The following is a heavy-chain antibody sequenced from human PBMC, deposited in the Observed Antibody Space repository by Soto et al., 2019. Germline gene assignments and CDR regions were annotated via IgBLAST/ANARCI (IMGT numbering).Heavy chain of an antibody. CDR1: GYTFTSYG. CDR3: ARGRYCSSTSCYTRYYYYYMDV. D-gene: IGHD2-2*02. Sequence: ASVKVSCKASGYTFTSYGISWVRQAPGQGLEWMGWISAYNGNTNYAQKLQGRVTMTTDTSTSTAYMELRSLRSDDTAVYYCARGRYCSSTSCYTRYYYYYMDVWGKGTTVTVSS. CDR2: ISAYNGNT. V-gene: IGHV1-18*01. J-gene: IGHJ6*03.